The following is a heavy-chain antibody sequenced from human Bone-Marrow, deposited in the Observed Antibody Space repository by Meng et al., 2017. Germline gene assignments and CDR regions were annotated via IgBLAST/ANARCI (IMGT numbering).Heavy chain of an antibody. D-gene: IGHD1-26*01. V-gene: IGHV3-23*01. CDR3: AKDMAVGANRNCFEY. CDR1: GFTFSSYG. CDR2: ISGAGTST. J-gene: IGHJ4*02. Sequence: GGSLRLSCAASGFTFSSYGMHWVRQAPGKGLEWVSGISGAGTSTFYADSVKGRFTVSRDNSKNTLYLQMNSLRVEDTAVYYCAKDMAVGANRNCFEYWGQGTLVTVSS.